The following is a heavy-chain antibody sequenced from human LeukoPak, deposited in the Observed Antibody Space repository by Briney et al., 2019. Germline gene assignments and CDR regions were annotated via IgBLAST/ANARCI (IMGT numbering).Heavy chain of an antibody. V-gene: IGHV3-49*04. CDR3: TRDDETMVRGVYDY. CDR1: GFTFGDYA. CDR2: IRSKAYGGTT. J-gene: IGHJ4*02. D-gene: IGHD3-10*01. Sequence: GGSLRLSCTASGFTFGDYAMSWVRQAPGKGLEWVGFIRSKAYGGTTEYAASVKGRFTISRDDSKSIAYLQINSLKTEDTAVYYCTRDDETMVRGVYDYWGQGTLVTVSS.